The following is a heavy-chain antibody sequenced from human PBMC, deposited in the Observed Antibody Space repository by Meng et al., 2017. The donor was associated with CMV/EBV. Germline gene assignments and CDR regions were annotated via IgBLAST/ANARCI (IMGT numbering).Heavy chain of an antibody. V-gene: IGHV4-30-4*08. CDR3: AREFWAWPHCSSTSCYWWFDP. CDR1: GGSISSGDYY. CDR2: IYYSGST. Sequence: SETLSLTYTVSGGSISSGDYYWSWIRQPPGKGLEWIGYIYYSGSTYYNPSLKSRVTISVDTSKNQFSLKLSSVTAADTAVYYCAREFWAWPHCSSTSCYWWFDPWGQGTLVTVSS. J-gene: IGHJ5*02. D-gene: IGHD2-2*01.